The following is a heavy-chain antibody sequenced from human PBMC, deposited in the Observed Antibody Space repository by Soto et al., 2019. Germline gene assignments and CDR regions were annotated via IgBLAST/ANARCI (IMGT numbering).Heavy chain of an antibody. CDR3: ARSGYYYGSGKRDNYFDY. D-gene: IGHD3-10*01. J-gene: IGHJ4*02. V-gene: IGHV4-31*03. Sequence: KTSETLSLTCTVSGGSISSGGYYWSWIRQHPGKGLEWIGYIYYSGSTYYNPSLKSRVTISVDTSKNQFSLKLSSVTAADTAVYYCARSGYYYGSGKRDNYFDYWGQGTLVTVSS. CDR1: GGSISSGGYY. CDR2: IYYSGST.